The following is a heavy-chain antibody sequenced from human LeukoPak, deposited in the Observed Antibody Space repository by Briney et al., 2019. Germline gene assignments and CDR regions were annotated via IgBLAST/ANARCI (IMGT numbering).Heavy chain of an antibody. D-gene: IGHD2-15*01. V-gene: IGHV4-31*03. CDR1: GGSISSGGYY. J-gene: IGHJ4*02. CDR2: IYYSGST. Sequence: SQTLSLTCTVSGGSISSGGYYWSWIRQHPGKGLEWIGYIYYSGSTYYNPSLKSRVTISVGTSKNQFSLKLSSVTAADTAVYYCARETYCSGGSCYSGIDYWGQGTLVTVSS. CDR3: ARETYCSGGSCYSGIDY.